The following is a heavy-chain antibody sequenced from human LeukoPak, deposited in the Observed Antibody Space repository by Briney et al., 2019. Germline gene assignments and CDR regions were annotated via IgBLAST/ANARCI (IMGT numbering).Heavy chain of an antibody. CDR2: IDWDDDK. D-gene: IGHD1-1*01. CDR3: GRIPPGTLDAFDI. V-gene: IGHV2-70*04. Sequence: SGPTLVNPTQTLTLTCTFSGFSLSTSGMRVSWIRQPPGKALEWLARIDWDDDKFYSTSLKTRLTISKDTSKNQVVLTMTNMDPVDTATYYCGRIPPGTLDAFDIWGQGTMVTVSS. J-gene: IGHJ3*02. CDR1: GFSLSTSGMR.